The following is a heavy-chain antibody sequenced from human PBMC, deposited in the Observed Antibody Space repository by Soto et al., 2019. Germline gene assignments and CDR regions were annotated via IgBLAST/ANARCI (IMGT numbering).Heavy chain of an antibody. CDR3: AHSFMHRSYDSSGYYQYFDY. CDR1: GFSLSTSGVG. D-gene: IGHD3-22*01. V-gene: IGHV2-5*02. J-gene: IGHJ4*02. Sequence: QITLKESGPTLVKPTQTLTLTCTFSGFSLSTSGVGVGWIRQPPGKALEWLALIYWDDDKRYSPSLKSRLTITKDTSKNQVVLTMTNMDPVDTATYYCAHSFMHRSYDSSGYYQYFDYWGQGTLVTVSS. CDR2: IYWDDDK.